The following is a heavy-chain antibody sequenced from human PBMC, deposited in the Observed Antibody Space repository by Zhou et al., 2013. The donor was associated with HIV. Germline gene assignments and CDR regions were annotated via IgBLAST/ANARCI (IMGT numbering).Heavy chain of an antibody. CDR3: AREKLPDVMSEHFYYGVDV. J-gene: IGHJ6*01. CDR1: GGTFRSHG. Sequence: HVQLVQSGTEVKKPGSSVKVSCKASGGTFRSHGISWVRQAPGQGLEWMGGIIPIFGTSDYAQKFQGRVTLSTDESTSTAYMELRSLKSEDTAIYYCAREKLPDVMSEHFYYGVDVWGQGTTVIVSA. CDR2: IIPIFGTS. V-gene: IGHV1-69*05. D-gene: IGHD3-16*01.